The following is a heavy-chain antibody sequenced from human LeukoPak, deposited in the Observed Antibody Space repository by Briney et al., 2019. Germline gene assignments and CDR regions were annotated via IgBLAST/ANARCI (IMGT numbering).Heavy chain of an antibody. CDR1: GFTFSSYA. J-gene: IGHJ4*02. CDR3: AKDHLSGYYNTPYYFDY. CDR2: ISGSGGST. Sequence: GGSLRLSCAASGFTFSSYAMSWVRQAPGKGLEWASAISGSGGSTYYADSVKGRFTISRDNSKNTLYLQMNSLRAEDTAVYYCAKDHLSGYYNTPYYFDYWGQGTLVTVSS. D-gene: IGHD3-9*01. V-gene: IGHV3-23*01.